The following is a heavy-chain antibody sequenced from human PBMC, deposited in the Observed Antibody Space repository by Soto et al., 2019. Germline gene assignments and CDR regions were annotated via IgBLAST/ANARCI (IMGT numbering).Heavy chain of an antibody. CDR2: ISGSGGTI. CDR1: GFTLSSYS. CDR3: ARETGLRSSGWSYYFDF. D-gene: IGHD6-19*01. J-gene: IGHJ4*02. V-gene: IGHV3-48*02. Sequence: EVQLVESGGGMVQPGGSLRVSCAASGFTLSSYSMHWVRQAPGKGLEWVSYISGSGGTIYYADSVKGRFTISRDNAKNSLSVQMNSLRDEYTAVYVCARETGLRSSGWSYYFDFWGQGTRVTVSS.